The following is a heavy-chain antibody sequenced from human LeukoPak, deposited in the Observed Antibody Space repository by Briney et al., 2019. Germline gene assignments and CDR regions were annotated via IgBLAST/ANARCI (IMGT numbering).Heavy chain of an antibody. CDR3: ARARYYGSGSYYALGY. Sequence: ASVKVSCKASGYTFTSYGISWVRQAPGQGLEWMGWISAYNGNTNYAQKLQGRVTMTTDTSTSTAYMELRSLRSDDTAVYYCARARYYGSGSYYALGYWGQGTLVTVSS. CDR1: GYTFTSYG. CDR2: ISAYNGNT. J-gene: IGHJ4*02. V-gene: IGHV1-18*01. D-gene: IGHD3-10*01.